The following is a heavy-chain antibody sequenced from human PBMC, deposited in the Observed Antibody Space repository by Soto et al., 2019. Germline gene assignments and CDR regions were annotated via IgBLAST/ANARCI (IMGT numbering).Heavy chain of an antibody. V-gene: IGHV3-21*01. CDR1: GFTFSSYS. CDR2: ISSSSSYI. CDR3: ARDRVLRFLEWLPGSNWFDP. D-gene: IGHD3-3*01. Sequence: SLRLSCAASGFTFSSYSMNWVRQAPGNGLEWVSSISSSSSYIYYADSVKGRFTISRDNAKNSLYLQMNSLRAEDTAVYYCARDRVLRFLEWLPGSNWFDPWGQGTLVTVSS. J-gene: IGHJ5*02.